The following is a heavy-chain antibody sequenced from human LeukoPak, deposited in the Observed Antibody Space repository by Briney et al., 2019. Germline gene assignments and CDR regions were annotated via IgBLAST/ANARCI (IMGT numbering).Heavy chain of an antibody. J-gene: IGHJ4*02. CDR2: IYSGDNT. CDR1: GFTVSNNY. CDR3: VRWRGNSYFDS. D-gene: IGHD1-1*01. V-gene: IGHV3-66*01. Sequence: GGSLRLSCAASGFTVSNNYMSWVRQAPGKGLEWVSVIYSGDNTYYADSVKGRFTISRDNSKNTLYLQMNSLRAEDTAVYYCVRWRGNSYFDSWGQGTLVTASS.